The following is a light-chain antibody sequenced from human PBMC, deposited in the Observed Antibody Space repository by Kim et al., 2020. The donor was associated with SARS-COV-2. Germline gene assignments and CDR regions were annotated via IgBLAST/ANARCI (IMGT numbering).Light chain of an antibody. CDR3: QQRSNWPLT. V-gene: IGKV3-11*01. Sequence: WTPGETAPLSCRASQSVSSYLAWYQQKPDQAPRLLIYDASTGATGIPARFSGSGSGTDFTLTISSLEPEDFAVYYCQQRSNWPLTFGGETKVDIK. CDR1: QSVSSY. J-gene: IGKJ4*01. CDR2: DAS.